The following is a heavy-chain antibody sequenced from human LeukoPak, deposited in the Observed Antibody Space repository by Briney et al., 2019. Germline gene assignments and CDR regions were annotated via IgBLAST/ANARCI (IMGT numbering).Heavy chain of an antibody. J-gene: IGHJ4*02. CDR3: AKDYEDGWDY. CDR2: ISYDGSNK. CDR1: GFTFSSYG. Sequence: GGSLRLSCAASGFTFSSYGMHWVRQAPGKGLEWVAVISYDGSNKYYADSVKGRFTISRDNSKNTLYLQMNSLRAEDTAVYYCAKDYEDGWDYWGQGTLVTVSS. D-gene: IGHD3-16*01. V-gene: IGHV3-30*18.